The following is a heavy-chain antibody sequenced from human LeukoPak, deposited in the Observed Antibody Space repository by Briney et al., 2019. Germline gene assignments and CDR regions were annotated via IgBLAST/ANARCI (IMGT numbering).Heavy chain of an antibody. V-gene: IGHV1-46*01. CDR3: ARRNSHIGSYRPSYYFDY. J-gene: IGHJ4*02. D-gene: IGHD1-26*01. Sequence: ASVKVSCKSSGYAFTNYYMHWVRQAPGQGLEWMGIINPSGGSTIYAQKFQGRVTMIRDTSTSTIYMELSSLRSEDTAVYYCARRNSHIGSYRPSYYFDYWGQGTLVTVSS. CDR2: INPSGGST. CDR1: GYAFTNYY.